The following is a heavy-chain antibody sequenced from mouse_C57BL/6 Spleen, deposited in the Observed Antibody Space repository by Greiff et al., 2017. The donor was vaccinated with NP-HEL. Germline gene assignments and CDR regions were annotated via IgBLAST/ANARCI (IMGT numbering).Heavy chain of an antibody. J-gene: IGHJ3*01. Sequence: EVHLVESGPELVKPGASVKISCKASGYSFTGYYMNWVKQSPEKSLEWIGEINPSTGGTTYNQKFKAKATLTVDKSSSTAYMQLKSLTSEDSAVYYCARWEDPWFAYWGQGTLVTVST. D-gene: IGHD4-1*01. CDR3: ARWEDPWFAY. V-gene: IGHV1-42*01. CDR2: INPSTGGT. CDR1: GYSFTGYY.